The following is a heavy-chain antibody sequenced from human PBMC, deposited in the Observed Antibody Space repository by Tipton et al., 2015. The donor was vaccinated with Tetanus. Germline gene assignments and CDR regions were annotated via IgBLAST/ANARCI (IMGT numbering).Heavy chain of an antibody. CDR2: IYQTGTT. V-gene: IGHV4-38-2*02. Sequence: TLSLTCTVSGGSINSSYYWGWIRQPPGKGLEWIGSIYQTGTTYYNPSLKGRVTISMDRSNTQFSLRLDSLTAADTAVYYCARAAGFLGLTHDFWGRGTPVTVSS. CDR3: ARAAGFLGLTHDF. J-gene: IGHJ4*02. D-gene: IGHD2/OR15-2a*01. CDR1: GGSINSSYY.